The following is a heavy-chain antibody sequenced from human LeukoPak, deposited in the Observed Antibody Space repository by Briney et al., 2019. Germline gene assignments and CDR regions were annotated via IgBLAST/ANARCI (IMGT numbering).Heavy chain of an antibody. V-gene: IGHV3-30*02. Sequence: GGSLRLSCAASGFIFSSYGMHWVRQAPGKGLEWVTFIRYDGSNKYYADSVKGRFTISRDNSKNTLYLQMNSLRAEDTAVYYCAKAKGSGLKYYFDYWGQGTLVTVSS. CDR2: IRYDGSNK. D-gene: IGHD6-19*01. J-gene: IGHJ4*02. CDR3: AKAKGSGLKYYFDY. CDR1: GFIFSSYG.